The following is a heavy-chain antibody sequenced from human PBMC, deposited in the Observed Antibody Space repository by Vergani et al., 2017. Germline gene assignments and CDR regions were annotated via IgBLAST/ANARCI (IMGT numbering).Heavy chain of an antibody. CDR1: GYSISSGYF. V-gene: IGHV4-38-2*02. J-gene: IGHJ4*02. D-gene: IGHD5-18*01. CDR2: IDRTGRT. Sequence: QVQLQESGPRLVKPSETLSLICSVSGYSISSGYFWGWIRQSPGKGLEWLGTIDRTGRTHLSPSLKRRLTISVDTTKNQFSLRLTSATAADTAVYYCARHLRGYSYGVFDYWGQGREVTVSS. CDR3: ARHLRGYSYGVFDY.